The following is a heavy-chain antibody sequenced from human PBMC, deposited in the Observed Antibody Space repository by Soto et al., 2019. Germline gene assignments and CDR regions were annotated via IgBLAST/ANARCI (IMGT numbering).Heavy chain of an antibody. Sequence: LGESLKISCKGSGYNFASHWIGWVRQTPGNGLEWMGTIYPSDSDTRYSPSFQGQVSISADKSINTAYLQWSSLKASDTAIYFCVRRSDFDISGYSDFDYWGQGTRVTVSS. V-gene: IGHV5-51*01. D-gene: IGHD5-12*01. CDR1: GYNFASHW. CDR2: IYPSDSDT. CDR3: VRRSDFDISGYSDFDY. J-gene: IGHJ4*02.